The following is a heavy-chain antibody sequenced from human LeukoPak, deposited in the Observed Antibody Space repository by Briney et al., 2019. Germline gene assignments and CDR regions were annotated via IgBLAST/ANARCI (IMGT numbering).Heavy chain of an antibody. J-gene: IGHJ4*02. CDR1: GASISSGSYY. CDR3: ARDAQGYYFDY. V-gene: IGHV4-61*02. CDR2: IYTSGST. Sequence: SETLSLTCTVSGASISSGSYYWSWIRQPAGKGLEWIGRIYTSGSTNYNPSLKSRVTISVDTSKNQFSLKLSSVTAADTAVYYCARDAQGYYFDYWGQGTLVTVSS.